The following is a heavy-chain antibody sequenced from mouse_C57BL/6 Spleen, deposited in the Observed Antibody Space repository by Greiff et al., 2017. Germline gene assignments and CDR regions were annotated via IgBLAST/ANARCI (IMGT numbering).Heavy chain of an antibody. V-gene: IGHV1-15*01. CDR1: GYTFTDYE. J-gene: IGHJ3*01. D-gene: IGHD2-3*01. Sequence: QVQLQQSGAELVRPGASVTLSCKASGYTFTDYEMHWVKQTPVHGLEWIGAIDPETGGTAYNQKFKGKAILTADKSSSTAYMELRSLTSEDSAVYYCTRCGIYYGYFAWFAYWGQGTLVTVSA. CDR2: IDPETGGT. CDR3: TRCGIYYGYFAWFAY.